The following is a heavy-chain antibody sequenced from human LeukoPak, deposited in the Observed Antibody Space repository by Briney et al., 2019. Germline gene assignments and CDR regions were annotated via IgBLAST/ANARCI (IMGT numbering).Heavy chain of an antibody. Sequence: GASVKVSCKASGYTFTSYGISWVRQAPGQGLEWMGRINPNSGGTNYAQKFQGRVTMTRDTSISTAYMELSRLRSDDTAVYYCARVPVWSGFDVWGKGTTVTVSS. D-gene: IGHD3-3*01. CDR3: ARVPVWSGFDV. CDR2: INPNSGGT. V-gene: IGHV1-2*06. J-gene: IGHJ6*04. CDR1: GYTFTSYG.